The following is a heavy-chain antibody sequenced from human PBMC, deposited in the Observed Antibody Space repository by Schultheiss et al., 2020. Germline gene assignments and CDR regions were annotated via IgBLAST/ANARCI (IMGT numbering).Heavy chain of an antibody. CDR1: GGSFSGYY. Sequence: SETLSLTCAVYGGSFSGYYWSWIRQPPGKGLEWIGEINHSGSTNYNPSLKSRVTISVDTSKNQFSLKLSSVTAADTAVYYCAREYYYDSLGWFEPWGQGTLGT. D-gene: IGHD3-22*01. V-gene: IGHV4-34*01. CDR3: AREYYYDSLGWFEP. CDR2: INHSGST. J-gene: IGHJ5*02.